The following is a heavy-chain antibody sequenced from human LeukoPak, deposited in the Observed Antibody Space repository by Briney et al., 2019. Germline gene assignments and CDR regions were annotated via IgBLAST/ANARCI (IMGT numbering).Heavy chain of an antibody. V-gene: IGHV3-64*01. CDR2: ISSNGGST. D-gene: IGHD3-22*01. CDR3: ARSYYYDSSGYYFSPGPPLSAFDI. J-gene: IGHJ3*02. CDR1: GFTFSSYA. Sequence: GGSLRLSCAASGFTFSSYAMHWVRQAPGKGLEYVSAISSNGGSTYYANSVKGRFTISRDNSKNTLYLQMGSLRAEDMAVYYCARSYYYDSSGYYFSPGPPLSAFDIWGQGTMVAVSS.